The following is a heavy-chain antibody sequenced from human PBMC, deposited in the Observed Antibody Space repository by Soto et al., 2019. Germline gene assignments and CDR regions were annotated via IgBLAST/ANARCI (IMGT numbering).Heavy chain of an antibody. Sequence: QVPLVQSGAEVKKPGASVKVSCKASGYTFTSYGISWVRQAPGQGLEWMGWISAYNGNTNYAQKLQGRVTMTTDTSTSTAYMELRSLRSDDTAVYYCARYYYDSSGYGVRAFDIWGQGTMVTVSS. CDR2: ISAYNGNT. CDR1: GYTFTSYG. D-gene: IGHD3-22*01. V-gene: IGHV1-18*01. CDR3: ARYYYDSSGYGVRAFDI. J-gene: IGHJ3*02.